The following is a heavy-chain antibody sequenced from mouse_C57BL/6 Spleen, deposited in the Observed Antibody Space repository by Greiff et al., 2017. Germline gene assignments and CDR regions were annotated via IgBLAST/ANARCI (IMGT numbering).Heavy chain of an antibody. V-gene: IGHV1-80*01. J-gene: IGHJ4*01. CDR3: ARIGNPNAMDY. D-gene: IGHD2-1*01. Sequence: VQLQQSGAELVKPGASVKISCKASGYAFSSYWMNWVKQRPGKGLEWIGQIYPGDGDTNYNGKFKGKATLTADKSSSTAYMQLSSLTSEDSAVYFCARIGNPNAMDYWGQGTSVTVSS. CDR1: GYAFSSYW. CDR2: IYPGDGDT.